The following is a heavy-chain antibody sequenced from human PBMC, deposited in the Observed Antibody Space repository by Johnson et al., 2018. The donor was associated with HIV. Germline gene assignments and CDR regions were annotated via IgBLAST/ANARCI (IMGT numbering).Heavy chain of an antibody. CDR2: VCRGGRT. J-gene: IGHJ3*02. CDR1: GFTASSNY. D-gene: IGHD2-2*01. CDR3: ARGDCSSTSCYHFDI. Sequence: VQLVESGGGLVQPGGSLRLSCAASGFTASSNYMSWVRQVPGKGLEWVSVVCRGGRTYSVDSVTGRSSISRDNSKNTLYRQMNSLRAEDTVVYYCARGDCSSTSCYHFDIWGQGTMVTVSS. V-gene: IGHV3-66*01.